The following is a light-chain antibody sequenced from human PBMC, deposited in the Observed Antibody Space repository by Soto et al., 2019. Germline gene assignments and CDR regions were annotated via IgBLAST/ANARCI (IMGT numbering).Light chain of an antibody. J-gene: IGLJ2*01. V-gene: IGLV2-8*01. CDR3: SSYAGSNNFVV. CDR1: SSDVGGYNY. CDR2: EVT. Sequence: QSVLTQPPSASGSPGQSVTISCTGTSSDVGGYNYVSWYQQHPGKAPKLMIYEVTKRPSGVPDRFSGSKSGNTASLTVSGIQAADEADYYCSSYAGSNNFVVFGGGTKLTVL.